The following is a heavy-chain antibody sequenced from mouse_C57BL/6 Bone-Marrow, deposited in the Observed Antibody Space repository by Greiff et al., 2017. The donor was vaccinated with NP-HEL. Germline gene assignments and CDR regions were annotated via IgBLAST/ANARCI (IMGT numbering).Heavy chain of an antibody. V-gene: IGHV1-4*01. D-gene: IGHD2-3*01. Sequence: VQLQQSGAELARPGASVQMSCKASGYTFTSYTMHWVKQRPGQGLEWIGYINPSSGYTKYNQKFKDKATLTADKSSSTAYMQLSSLTSEDSAVYYCARGLLRGNAMDYWGQGTSVTVSS. CDR2: INPSSGYT. CDR1: GYTFTSYT. CDR3: ARGLLRGNAMDY. J-gene: IGHJ4*01.